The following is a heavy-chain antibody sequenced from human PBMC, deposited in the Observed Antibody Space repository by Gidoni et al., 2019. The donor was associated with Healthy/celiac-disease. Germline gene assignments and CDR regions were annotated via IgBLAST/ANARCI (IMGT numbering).Heavy chain of an antibody. CDR3: ARAPLRFWGVVGWFDP. J-gene: IGHJ5*02. D-gene: IGHD3-3*01. V-gene: IGHV1-2*02. CDR1: GYTFTGYY. CDR2: INPNSGGT. Sequence: QVQLVQSGAEVKTPGASVKVSCKASGYTFTGYYMHWVRQAPGQGLEWMGWINPNSGGTNYAQKFQGRVTMTRDTSISTAYMELSRLRSDDTAVYYCARAPLRFWGVVGWFDPWGQGTLVTVSS.